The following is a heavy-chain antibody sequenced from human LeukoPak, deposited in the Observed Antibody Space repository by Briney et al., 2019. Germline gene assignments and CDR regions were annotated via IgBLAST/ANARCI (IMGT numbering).Heavy chain of an antibody. Sequence: GGSLRLSCAVSGITLSNYGMSWVRQARGKGLEWCAGISDRGSRTNYADSVKGRFTISPDHPENTLYLQMNSLRAEDTAVYFCAKRGVVIRVILVGFHKEAYYFDSWGQGALVTVSS. CDR1: GITLSNYG. V-gene: IGHV3-23*01. J-gene: IGHJ4*02. CDR3: AKRGVVIRVILVGFHKEAYYFDS. CDR2: ISDRGSRT. D-gene: IGHD3-22*01.